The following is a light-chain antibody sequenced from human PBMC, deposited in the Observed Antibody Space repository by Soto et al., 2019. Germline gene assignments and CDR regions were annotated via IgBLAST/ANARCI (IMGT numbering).Light chain of an antibody. CDR3: SSYTSSLWV. CDR2: AVS. Sequence: QSALTQPASVSGSPGQSITISCTGTSSDVGGYNYVSWYQQHPGKAPKLMIYAVSNRPSGVSNRFSGSKSGNTASLTISGLQAEDEADYYCSSYTSSLWVFGTGTKVTVL. CDR1: SSDVGGYNY. J-gene: IGLJ1*01. V-gene: IGLV2-14*01.